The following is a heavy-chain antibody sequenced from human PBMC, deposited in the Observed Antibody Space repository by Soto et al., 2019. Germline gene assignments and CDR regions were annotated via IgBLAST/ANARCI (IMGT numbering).Heavy chain of an antibody. J-gene: IGHJ5*02. D-gene: IGHD5-12*01. CDR1: VGSFSGYY. V-gene: IGHV4-34*01. Sequence: SETLCLTCALYVGSFSGYYWSWIGQPPGKGLEWIGEINHSGSTNYNPSLKSRVTISVDTSKNQFSLKLSSVTAADTSVYYCARAPVDSGYERRWFDPWGQGTMVTVSS. CDR2: INHSGST. CDR3: ARAPVDSGYERRWFDP.